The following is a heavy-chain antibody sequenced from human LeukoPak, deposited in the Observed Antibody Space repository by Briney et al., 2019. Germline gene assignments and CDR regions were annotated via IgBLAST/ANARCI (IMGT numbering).Heavy chain of an antibody. J-gene: IGHJ4*02. CDR2: IIPILGIA. D-gene: IGHD3-22*01. V-gene: IGHV1-69*04. CDR1: GGTFSSYA. Sequence: SVKVSCKASGGTFSSYAISWVRQAPGQGLEWMGRIIPILGIANYAQKFQGRVTITADKSTSTAYMELSSLRSEDTAVYYCARGSPYYYDSSGYPKPLDYWGQGTLVTVSS. CDR3: ARGSPYYYDSSGYPKPLDY.